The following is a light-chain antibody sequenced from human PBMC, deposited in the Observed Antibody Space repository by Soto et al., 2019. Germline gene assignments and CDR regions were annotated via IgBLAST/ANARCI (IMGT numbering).Light chain of an antibody. V-gene: IGKV3-20*01. J-gene: IGKJ3*01. CDR2: GAS. CDR1: QSVGSSY. Sequence: EIVLTQSPGTLSLSPGERATLSCRASQSVGSSYLAWYQQKPGQAPRVLIYGASSRATGIPDRFSGSGSGTDFTLTSSRLEPEAFAVYYCQKYASSPLTFGPGTKVDI. CDR3: QKYASSPLT.